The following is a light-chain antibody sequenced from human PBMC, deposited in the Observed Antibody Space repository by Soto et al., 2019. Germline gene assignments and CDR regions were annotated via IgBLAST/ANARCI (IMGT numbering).Light chain of an antibody. J-gene: IGLJ3*02. CDR3: SSYTTSGSYVL. CDR1: SRDVGAFNY. Sequence: QSALTQPASVSGSPGQSITISCTGTSRDVGAFNYVSWYQQYPDKAPKLLISEVNNRPSGVSHRFSGSKSGNTASLTISGLQPADEADYYCSSYTTSGSYVLFGGGTKLTVL. CDR2: EVN. V-gene: IGLV2-14*01.